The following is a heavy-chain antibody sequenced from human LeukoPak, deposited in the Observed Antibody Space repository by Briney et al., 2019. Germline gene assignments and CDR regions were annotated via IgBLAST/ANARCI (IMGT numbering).Heavy chain of an antibody. D-gene: IGHD3-10*01. Sequence: GGSLRLSCAASGFTFSNYAMSWVRQAPGQGLEWVSYISSSGTTIYYADSVRGRFTVSRDNAKNSLYLQMDSLSAEDTAVYYCASLRGVNRWGQGTLVTVSS. V-gene: IGHV3-11*01. CDR1: GFTFSNYA. CDR2: ISSSGTTI. J-gene: IGHJ4*02. CDR3: ASLRGVNR.